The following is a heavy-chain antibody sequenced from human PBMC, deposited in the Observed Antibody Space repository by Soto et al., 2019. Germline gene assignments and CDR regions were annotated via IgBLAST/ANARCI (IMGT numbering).Heavy chain of an antibody. CDR2: ISAYNGNT. Sequence: QVQLVQSGAEVKKPGASVKVSCKASGYTFTSYGISWVRQAPGQGLEWMGWISAYNGNTNYAQKLQGRVTMTTDTPTSTAYMELRSLRSDDTAVYYCARALLPAYYYDSSGYPPIDYWGQGTLVTVSS. D-gene: IGHD3-22*01. CDR3: ARALLPAYYYDSSGYPPIDY. CDR1: GYTFTSYG. J-gene: IGHJ4*02. V-gene: IGHV1-18*01.